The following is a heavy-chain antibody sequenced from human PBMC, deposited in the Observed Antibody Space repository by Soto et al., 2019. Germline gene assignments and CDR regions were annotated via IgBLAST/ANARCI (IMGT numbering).Heavy chain of an antibody. Sequence: GGSLRLSCAASGFTFSTYWMHWVRQAPGKGLVWVSRTNDDGSSTSYADSVKGRFIISRDNTKNTLYLQMNSLRVEDTAVYYCARDGDSDLPIDSWGQGTLVTVSS. CDR2: TNDDGSST. CDR1: GFTFSTYW. D-gene: IGHD4-17*01. V-gene: IGHV3-74*01. J-gene: IGHJ4*02. CDR3: ARDGDSDLPIDS.